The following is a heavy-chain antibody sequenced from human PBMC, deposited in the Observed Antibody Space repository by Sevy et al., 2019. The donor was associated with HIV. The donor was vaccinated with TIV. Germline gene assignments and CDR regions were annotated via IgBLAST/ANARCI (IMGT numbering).Heavy chain of an antibody. V-gene: IGHV3-7*01. CDR3: AGGGGPSITIFGVVPELFDY. Sequence: GGSLRLSCAASGFTFSSYWMSWVRQAPGKGLEWVANIKQDGSEKYYVDSVKGRFTISRDNAKNSLYLQMNSLKAEDTAVYYCAGGGGPSITIFGVVPELFDYWGQGTLVTVSS. D-gene: IGHD3-3*01. J-gene: IGHJ4*02. CDR1: GFTFSSYW. CDR2: IKQDGSEK.